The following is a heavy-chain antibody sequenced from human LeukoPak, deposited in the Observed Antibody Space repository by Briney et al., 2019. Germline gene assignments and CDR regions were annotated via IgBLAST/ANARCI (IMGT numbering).Heavy chain of an antibody. Sequence: GESLKISCKGTGYSLSSYWIARVRQMPGESLEWIGIIYPGDSDDRYSPSFQGQVTISADKSIDTAYLQWNSLKASDTAMYYCARHPKYSTGSTWLDPWGQGTLVTVSS. CDR2: IYPGDSDD. D-gene: IGHD2-8*02. CDR1: GYSLSSYW. V-gene: IGHV5-51*01. J-gene: IGHJ5*02. CDR3: ARHPKYSTGSTWLDP.